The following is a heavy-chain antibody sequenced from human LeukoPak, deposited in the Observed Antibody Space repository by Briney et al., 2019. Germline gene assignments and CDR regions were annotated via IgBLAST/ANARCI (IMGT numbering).Heavy chain of an antibody. CDR1: GGSFSNYY. V-gene: IGHV4-39*07. D-gene: IGHD1-14*01. CDR3: ARDGRFPPEVLPRYFDS. Sequence: SSETLSLTCAVYGGSFSNYYWGWIRQPPEKGLEWIGNIYYSGSTYYNPSLKSRVTISIDTSKNQFSLKLSSVTAADTAVYYCARDGRFPPEVLPRYFDSWGQGTLVTVSS. J-gene: IGHJ4*02. CDR2: IYYSGST.